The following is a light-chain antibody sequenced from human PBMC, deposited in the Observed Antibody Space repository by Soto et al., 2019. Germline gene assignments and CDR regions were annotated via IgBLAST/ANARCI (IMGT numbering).Light chain of an antibody. V-gene: IGLV2-8*01. CDR3: SSYGGNDNVL. CDR2: DVN. Sequence: QSALTQPPSASGSPGQSVTISCAGTGSDVGGHNSVSWYQQHPGRAPKLIIFDVNRRPSGVPDRFSGSKSGNTASLTVSGLQAEDEADYFCSSYGGNDNVLFGGGTQLTVL. CDR1: GSDVGGHNS. J-gene: IGLJ2*01.